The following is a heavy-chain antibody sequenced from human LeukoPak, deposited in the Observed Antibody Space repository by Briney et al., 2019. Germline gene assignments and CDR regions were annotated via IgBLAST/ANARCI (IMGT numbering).Heavy chain of an antibody. CDR2: IYYNGNT. CDR1: LEPLSSYY. V-gene: IGHV4-59*01. J-gene: IGHJ4*02. Sequence: PSESLSLTCLDSLEPLSSYYWSWIRQAPGRGPEYIGNIYYNGNTNYNPSLKSRATISVDAAKNQFSLKVDSVRAPDTAVYYCARVEARGSGGYYQFDHWGQGTLVTVSS. CDR3: ARVEARGSGGYYQFDH. D-gene: IGHD3-22*01.